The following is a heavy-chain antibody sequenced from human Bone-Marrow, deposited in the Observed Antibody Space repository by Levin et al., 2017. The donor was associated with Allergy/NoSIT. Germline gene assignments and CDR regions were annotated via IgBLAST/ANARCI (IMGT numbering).Heavy chain of an antibody. J-gene: IGHJ3*02. Sequence: GESLKISCKASGYTFTSYGISWVRQAPGQGLEWMGWISAYNGNTNYAQKLQGRVTMTTDTSTSTAYLELRSLRSDDTAVYYCARAGYSYGNDAFDIWGQETMVTVSS. CDR2: ISAYNGNT. V-gene: IGHV1-18*01. D-gene: IGHD5-18*01. CDR1: GYTFTSYG. CDR3: ARAGYSYGNDAFDI.